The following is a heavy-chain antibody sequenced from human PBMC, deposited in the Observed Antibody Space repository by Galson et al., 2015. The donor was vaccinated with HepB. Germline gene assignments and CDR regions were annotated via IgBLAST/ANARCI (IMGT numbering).Heavy chain of an antibody. D-gene: IGHD3/OR15-3a*01. CDR1: GFTFKNYG. V-gene: IGHV3-23*01. CDR3: AKEGAEVGHPKFDS. CDR2: IHGNGDYT. Sequence: SLRLSCAASGFTFKNYGMSWVRQAPGKGLEWVSGIHGNGDYTDYVESVKGRFTISRDNSKNTLFLQMNSLRVDDTAIYYCAKEGAEVGHPKFDSWGQGIQVTVSS. J-gene: IGHJ4*02.